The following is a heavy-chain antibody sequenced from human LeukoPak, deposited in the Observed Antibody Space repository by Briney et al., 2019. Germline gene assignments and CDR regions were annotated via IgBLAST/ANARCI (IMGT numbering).Heavy chain of an antibody. CDR3: ARKSGSYGPSDAFGI. Sequence: GGSLRLSCAASRFTLSIYAMSWVRQAPGKGLEWGSGINGRGGSTSYADSVKRRFTISRDNSQNTLYLQMKSLRAEATAVYYCARKSGSYGPSDAFGIWGPGTMVTVSS. V-gene: IGHV3-23*01. CDR2: INGRGGST. CDR1: RFTLSIYA. D-gene: IGHD1-26*01. J-gene: IGHJ3*02.